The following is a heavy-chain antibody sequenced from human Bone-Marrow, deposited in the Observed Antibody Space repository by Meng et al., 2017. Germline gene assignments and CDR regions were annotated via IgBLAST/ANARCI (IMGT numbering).Heavy chain of an antibody. CDR1: GFTFSSYA. J-gene: IGHJ3*02. CDR2: ISGSGGST. CDR3: AKEKSTYYYDSSAYGNGAFDI. V-gene: IGHV3-23*01. Sequence: GESLKISCAASGFTFSSYAMSWVRQAPGKGLEWVSAISGSGGSTYYADSVKGRFTISRDNSKNTLYLQMNSLRAEDTAVYYCAKEKSTYYYDSSAYGNGAFDIWGQGTMVTV. D-gene: IGHD3-22*01.